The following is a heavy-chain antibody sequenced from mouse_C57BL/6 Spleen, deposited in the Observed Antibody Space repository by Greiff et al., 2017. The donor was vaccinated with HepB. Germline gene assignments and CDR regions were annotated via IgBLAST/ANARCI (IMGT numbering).Heavy chain of an antibody. CDR3: ARRNYYGSSFDR. CDR1: GFNIKDYY. D-gene: IGHD1-1*01. Sequence: VQLQQSGAELVKPGASVKLSCTASGFNIKDYYMHWVKQRTERGLEWIGRIDPEDGETKYATKFQGKATITADTSSNTAYLQLSSLTSEDTAVYYCARRNYYGSSFDRWGEGTTPTVSS. J-gene: IGHJ2*01. CDR2: IDPEDGET. V-gene: IGHV14-2*01.